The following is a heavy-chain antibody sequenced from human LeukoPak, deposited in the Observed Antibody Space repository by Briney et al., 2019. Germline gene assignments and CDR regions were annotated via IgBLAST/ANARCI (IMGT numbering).Heavy chain of an antibody. CDR2: INPSGARI. CDR3: SREGSDGYNFDY. V-gene: IGHV3-48*03. J-gene: IGHJ4*02. Sequence: GGSLRLSCAASGFTFSSYELIWVRQAPGRGLEWVSYINPSGARIYYTDSVKGRFTISRDNAKNSLYLQMNSLRAEDTGVYCCSREGSDGYNFDYWGQGTLVTVSS. D-gene: IGHD5-24*01. CDR1: GFTFSSYE.